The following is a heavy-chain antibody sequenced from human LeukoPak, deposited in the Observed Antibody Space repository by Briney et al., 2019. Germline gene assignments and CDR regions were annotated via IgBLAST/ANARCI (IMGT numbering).Heavy chain of an antibody. J-gene: IGHJ1*01. CDR3: AEEDWPMGRTEAYLQQ. Sequence: PSETLSLTCAVSGASFYGGTYYWGWIRQPPGKGLEWIGSFYYGGSTSYNPSLKSRLSISVDASKNTFSLNLSSVTAADTGGYYCAEEDWPMGRTEAYLQQWGQGTLVTVSS. CDR2: FYYGGST. D-gene: IGHD2-2*01. CDR1: GASFYGGTYY. V-gene: IGHV4-39*01.